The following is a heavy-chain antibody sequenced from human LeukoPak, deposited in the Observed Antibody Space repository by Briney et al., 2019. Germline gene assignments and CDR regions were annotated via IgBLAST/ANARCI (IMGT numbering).Heavy chain of an antibody. CDR1: GFTFSSYG. Sequence: GGSLRLSCAASGFTFSSYGMHWVRQAPGKGLEWVAFIRYDGSNKYYADSVKGRSTISRDNSKNTLYLQMNSLRAEDTAVYYCAKDTMYYYGSGSYFLDYWGQGTLVTVSS. CDR3: AKDTMYYYGSGSYFLDY. D-gene: IGHD3-10*01. J-gene: IGHJ4*02. V-gene: IGHV3-30*02. CDR2: IRYDGSNK.